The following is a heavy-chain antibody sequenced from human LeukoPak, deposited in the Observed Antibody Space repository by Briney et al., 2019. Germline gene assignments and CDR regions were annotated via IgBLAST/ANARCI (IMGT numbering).Heavy chain of an antibody. CDR2: ISSSSSTI. D-gene: IGHD2-15*01. CDR3: ARRFCAARDDYMDV. CDR1: GFTFSSYS. V-gene: IGHV3-48*01. Sequence: PGGSLRLSCAASGFTFSSYSMNWVRQAPGKGLEWVSYISSSSSTILYADSVKGRFTISRDNAKNSLYLQMSSLRAEDTAVYYCARRFCAARDDYMDVWGKGTTVTVSS. J-gene: IGHJ6*03.